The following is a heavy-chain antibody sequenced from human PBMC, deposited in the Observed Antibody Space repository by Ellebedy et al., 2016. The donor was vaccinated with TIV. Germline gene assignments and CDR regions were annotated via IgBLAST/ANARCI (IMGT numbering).Heavy chain of an antibody. D-gene: IGHD1-14*01. V-gene: IGHV3-23*01. CDR3: ARGKSGTYIHHAFDS. J-gene: IGHJ4*02. CDR1: GFTFSDYG. Sequence: GESLKISCVTSGFTFSDYGMHWVRQAPGKGLEWVSGFGVSGNTAYYADSVKGRFTISRDNSENALYLQMNSLRAEDTAIYHCARGKSGTYIHHAFDSWGQGTLVTVSS. CDR2: FGVSGNTA.